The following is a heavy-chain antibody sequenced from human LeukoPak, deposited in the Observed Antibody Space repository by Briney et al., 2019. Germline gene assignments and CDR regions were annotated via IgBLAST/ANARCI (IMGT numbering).Heavy chain of an antibody. Sequence: SETLSLTCAVYGGSFSGYYWSWIRQPPGKGLEWIGEINHSGSTNYNPSLKSRVTISVDTSKNQFSLKLSSVTAADTAVYYCARARGRGYSYGRGDDYWGQGTLVTVSS. D-gene: IGHD5-18*01. V-gene: IGHV4-34*01. J-gene: IGHJ4*02. CDR2: INHSGST. CDR3: ARARGRGYSYGRGDDY. CDR1: GGSFSGYY.